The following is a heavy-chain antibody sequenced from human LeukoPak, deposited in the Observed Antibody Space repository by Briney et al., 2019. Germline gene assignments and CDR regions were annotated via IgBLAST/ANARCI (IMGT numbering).Heavy chain of an antibody. V-gene: IGHV1-2*02. D-gene: IGHD2-21*02. J-gene: IGHJ5*01. CDR1: GYTFTGYY. CDR3: AKSTPGPYCSGDSCPPTLTPFDS. CDR2: INPNSGGT. Sequence: GASVKVSCKASGYTFTGYYMHWVRQAPGQGLEWMGWINPNSGGTNYAQKFQGRVTMTRDTSISTAYMELSRLRSDDTAVYYCAKSTPGPYCSGDSCPPTLTPFDSWGQGTLVTVSS.